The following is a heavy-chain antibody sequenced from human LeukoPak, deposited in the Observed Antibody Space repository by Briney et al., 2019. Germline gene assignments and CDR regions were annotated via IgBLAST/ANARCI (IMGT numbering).Heavy chain of an antibody. CDR2: IYYSGST. CDR1: GGSISSSSYY. J-gene: IGHJ4*02. V-gene: IGHV4-39*07. CDR3: ARANGSGSLGY. D-gene: IGHD3-10*01. Sequence: NTSETLSLTCTVSGGSISSSSYYWGWIRQPPGKGLEWIGSIYYSGSTYYNPSLKSRVTISVDTSKNQFSLKLSSVTAADTAVYYCARANGSGSLGYWGQGTLVTVSS.